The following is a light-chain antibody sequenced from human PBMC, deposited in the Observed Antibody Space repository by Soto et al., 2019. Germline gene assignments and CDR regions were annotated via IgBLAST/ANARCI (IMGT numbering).Light chain of an antibody. J-gene: IGKJ2*01. V-gene: IGKV3D-15*01. CDR3: QQYNNWPRT. CDR1: QSVSSN. Sequence: EIVMTHSPATLSVSPGERATLSCRASQSVSSNLAWYQQKPGQTPRLLISGASTRATGIPARFTGSGSGTEFTLSISSLQSEDFAVYYCQQYNNWPRTFGQGTKLEIK. CDR2: GAS.